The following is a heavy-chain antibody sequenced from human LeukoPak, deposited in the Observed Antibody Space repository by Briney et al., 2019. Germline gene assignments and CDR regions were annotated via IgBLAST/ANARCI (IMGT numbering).Heavy chain of an antibody. D-gene: IGHD1-26*01. J-gene: IGHJ4*02. CDR3: ARDSIEGATRFDF. CDR1: GDSIRSSNYY. V-gene: IGHV3-74*01. CDR2: IKSDGSRT. Sequence: PSETLSLTCTVSGDSIRSSNYYWGWIRQPPGKGLEWVSRIKSDGSRTNYADSVKGRFTISRDNAKNMLYLQMNSLRAEDTAIYYCARDSIEGATRFDFWGQGTLVAVSS.